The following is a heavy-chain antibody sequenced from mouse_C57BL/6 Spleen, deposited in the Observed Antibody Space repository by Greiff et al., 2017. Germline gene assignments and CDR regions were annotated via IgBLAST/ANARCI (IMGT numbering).Heavy chain of an antibody. V-gene: IGHV5-4*01. CDR1: GFTFSSYA. CDR2: ISDGGSYT. Sequence: EVQLVESGGGLVKPGGSLKLSCAASGFTFSSYAMSWVRQTPEKRLEWVATISDGGSYTYYPDNVKGRFTISRDNAKNKLYLQMSHLKSEDTAMYYCARRERLTGSGFACWGQRPLVTVSA. J-gene: IGHJ3*01. CDR3: ARRERLTGSGFAC. D-gene: IGHD4-1*01.